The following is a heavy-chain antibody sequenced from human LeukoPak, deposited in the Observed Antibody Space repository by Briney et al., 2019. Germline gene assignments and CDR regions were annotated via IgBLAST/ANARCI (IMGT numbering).Heavy chain of an antibody. J-gene: IGHJ6*02. CDR3: ARGGSGYGDYSYFFGLDV. D-gene: IGHD5-12*01. V-gene: IGHV3-48*02. Sequence: GGSLRLSCAASGFTFSSYSMSWVRQAPGKGLEWVSYISTIGSTIYYADSVKGRFTISRDNAKNSLSLQMNSLRDEDTAVYYCARGGSGYGDYSYFFGLDVWGQGTTVTVSS. CDR2: ISTIGSTI. CDR1: GFTFSSYS.